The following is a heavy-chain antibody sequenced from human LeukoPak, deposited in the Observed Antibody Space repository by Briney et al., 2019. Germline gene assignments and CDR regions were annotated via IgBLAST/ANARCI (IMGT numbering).Heavy chain of an antibody. Sequence: GWSLRLSCAASGFTFSDYYVSWIRQAPGRGLEWVSYISSSRSYTNYADSVKGRYIISRDNAKNSLYLQMNSLRAEDTAVYYCAKNLAAAGYYFDYWGQGTLVTVSS. J-gene: IGHJ4*02. CDR3: AKNLAAAGYYFDY. D-gene: IGHD6-13*01. CDR1: GFTFSDYY. CDR2: ISSSRSYT. V-gene: IGHV3-11*03.